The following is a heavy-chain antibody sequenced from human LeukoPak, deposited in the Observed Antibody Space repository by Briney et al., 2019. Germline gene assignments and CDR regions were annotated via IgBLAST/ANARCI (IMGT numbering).Heavy chain of an antibody. Sequence: PGGSLRLSCAASGFTFSSYYMSWVRQAPGKGLEWVANIKKDGSEKYYVDSVKGRFTISRDNAKTSLYLQMNSLRAEDTAVYYCARARRPSAFDIWGQGTMVTVSS. V-gene: IGHV3-7*01. CDR1: GFTFSSYY. D-gene: IGHD6-25*01. J-gene: IGHJ3*02. CDR3: ARARRPSAFDI. CDR2: IKKDGSEK.